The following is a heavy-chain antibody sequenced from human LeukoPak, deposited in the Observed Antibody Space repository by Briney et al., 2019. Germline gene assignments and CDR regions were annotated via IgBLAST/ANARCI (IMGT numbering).Heavy chain of an antibody. D-gene: IGHD6-6*01. CDR3: ARGNTIPARPGRFDY. Sequence: SETLSLTCTVSGGSIDIYYWSWIRQPAGKGLEWIGRIYTSGSTNYNPSLKSRVTISVDTSKKQFSLKLNSVTAADTAVYYCARGNTIPARPGRFDYRVQGPLVPVSS. V-gene: IGHV4-4*07. CDR1: GGSIDIYY. CDR2: IYTSGST. J-gene: IGHJ4*02.